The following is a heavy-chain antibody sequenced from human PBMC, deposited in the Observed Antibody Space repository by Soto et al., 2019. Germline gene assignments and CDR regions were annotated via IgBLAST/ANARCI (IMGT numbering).Heavy chain of an antibody. CDR1: GYLFTTYD. Sequence: QVQLIQSGAEVKKPGASVRVSCKTSGYLFTTYDINWVRQAAGRGLEWMGRGNPNNGKTDDAQNFQGRLTMTRDTSISTVYMELASLPSAATAVYYCTKDFGGLYNWFDPWGQGTLVTVSS. V-gene: IGHV1-8*01. CDR2: GNPNNGKT. CDR3: TKDFGGLYNWFDP. J-gene: IGHJ5*02. D-gene: IGHD3-16*01.